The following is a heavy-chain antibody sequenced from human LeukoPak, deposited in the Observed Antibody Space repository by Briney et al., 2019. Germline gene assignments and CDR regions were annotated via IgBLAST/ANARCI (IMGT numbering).Heavy chain of an antibody. CDR2: IIPIFGTA. CDR3: AREGCSSTSCYYRGYYYYYMDV. D-gene: IGHD2-2*01. Sequence: SVEVSCKASGYTFTSYYMHWVRQAPGQGLEWMGGIIPIFGTANYAQKFQGRVTITTDESTSTAYMELSSLRSEDTAVYYCAREGCSSTSCYYRGYYYYYMDVWGKGTTVTVSS. CDR1: GYTFTSYY. J-gene: IGHJ6*03. V-gene: IGHV1-69*05.